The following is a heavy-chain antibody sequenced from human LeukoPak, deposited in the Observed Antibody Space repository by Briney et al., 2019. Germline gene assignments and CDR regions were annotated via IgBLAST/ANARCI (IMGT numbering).Heavy chain of an antibody. CDR3: ARQRGSGCLDY. CDR1: GFIFRRYW. J-gene: IGHJ4*02. V-gene: IGHV3-7*01. CDR2: IREDGSGQ. D-gene: IGHD6-19*01. Sequence: PGGSLRLSCEASGFIFRRYWMTWVRQAPGKGLEWVANIREDGSGQFYVDSVKGRFTISRDNAKNSLYLQMNSLRAEDTAVYYCARQRGSGCLDYWGQGTLVTVSS.